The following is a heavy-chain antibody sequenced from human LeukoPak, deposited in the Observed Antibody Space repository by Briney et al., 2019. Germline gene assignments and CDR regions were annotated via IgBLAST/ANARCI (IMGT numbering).Heavy chain of an antibody. J-gene: IGHJ4*02. D-gene: IGHD6-19*01. V-gene: IGHV3-30*18. CDR2: ISYAGSTE. CDR3: TKEPIPVAGGYYFDY. Sequence: EWVAVISYAGSTEYYADSVKGRFTISRDNSKNTLYLQINSLRAEDTAVYYCTKEPIPVAGGYYFDYWGQGTLVTVSS.